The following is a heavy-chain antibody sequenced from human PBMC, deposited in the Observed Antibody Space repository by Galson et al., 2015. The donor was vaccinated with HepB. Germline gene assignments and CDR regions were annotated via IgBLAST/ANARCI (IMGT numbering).Heavy chain of an antibody. CDR1: GFTFSSYW. CDR3: ARRAGTPTYYYYYMDV. J-gene: IGHJ6*03. D-gene: IGHD1-1*01. V-gene: IGHV3-7*03. CDR2: INQGGSEK. Sequence: SLRLSCAASGFTFSSYWMTWVRQAPGKGLEWVANINQGGSEKYYVDSVKGRFTISRDNAKNSLYLQMNSLRAEDTAVYYCARRAGTPTYYYYYMDVWGKGTTVTVSS.